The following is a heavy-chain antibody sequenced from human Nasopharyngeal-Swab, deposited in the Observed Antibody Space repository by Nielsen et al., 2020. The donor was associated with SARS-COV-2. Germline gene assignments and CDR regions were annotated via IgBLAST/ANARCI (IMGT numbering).Heavy chain of an antibody. CDR2: IKKKGDRYTT. D-gene: IGHD1-26*01. CDR3: GRDNYYKLDY. J-gene: IGHJ4*02. V-gene: IGHV3-72*01. CDR1: GFRFSDYF. Sequence: GESLKISCGASGFRFSDYFMDWVRQAPGKGPEWVGRIKKKGDRYTTEYAASVKGRFTISRDDSKNSLYLQMNSLKTEDTAVYYCGRDNYYKLDYWGQGTLVTVSS.